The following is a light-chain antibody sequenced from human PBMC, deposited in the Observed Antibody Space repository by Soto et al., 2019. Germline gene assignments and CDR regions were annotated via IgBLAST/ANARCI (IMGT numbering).Light chain of an antibody. V-gene: IGLV2-23*01. CDR2: ETS. Sequence: QSALTQPASVSGSPGQSVTISCTGTSSDFGSYKFVSWYQHHPGKVPKVIIYETSKRPSGVSDRFSGSKSGNTASLTISGLQAEVEADYYCFSFTSTNTHVFGSGTKLTVL. J-gene: IGLJ1*01. CDR1: SSDFGSYKF. CDR3: FSFTSTNTHV.